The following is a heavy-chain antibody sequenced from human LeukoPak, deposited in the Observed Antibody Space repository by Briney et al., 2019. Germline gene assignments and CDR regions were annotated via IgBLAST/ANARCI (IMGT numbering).Heavy chain of an antibody. V-gene: IGHV3-64D*06. CDR2: IYSDGSRT. J-gene: IGHJ4*02. CDR1: VFTFSSFA. CDR3: VKSPGSGWPV. Sequence: GGSLRLSCAASVFTFSSFAMHWVRQAPGKGLEYLSAIYSDGSRTYYADSVKGRFTISRDNSKNTLYFEMSSLRVEDTAVYYCVKSPGSGWPVWGQGTLLTVSS. D-gene: IGHD6-19*01.